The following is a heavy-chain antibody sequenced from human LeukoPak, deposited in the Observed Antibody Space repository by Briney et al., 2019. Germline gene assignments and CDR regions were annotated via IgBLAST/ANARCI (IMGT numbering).Heavy chain of an antibody. Sequence: PGGSLKLSCAASGFTFSGSVMHWVRQASGKGLELVGRITSKPNSYATVYAGSVKGRFTISRDDSKNTAYLQMNSLKTEDTAVYYCTGGSGWYSPDYWGQGTLVTVSS. CDR2: ITSKPNSYAT. CDR3: TGGSGWYSPDY. D-gene: IGHD6-19*01. J-gene: IGHJ4*02. V-gene: IGHV3-73*01. CDR1: GFTFSGSV.